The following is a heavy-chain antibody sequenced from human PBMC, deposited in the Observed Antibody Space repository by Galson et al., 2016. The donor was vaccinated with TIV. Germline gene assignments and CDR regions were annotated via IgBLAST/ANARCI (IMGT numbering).Heavy chain of an antibody. CDR2: IFSSDKK. D-gene: IGHD4-17*01. CDR1: RMG. J-gene: IGHJ5*02. CDR3: ARIAPLTVTLNLWFDT. V-gene: IGHV2-26*01. Sequence: RMGVSWIRQPPGKALEWLAHIFSSDKKSYSTSLQSRLSISKDTSKSQVVLTMTNVDPIDTATYYCARIAPLTVTLNLWFDTWGQGTPVTVSS.